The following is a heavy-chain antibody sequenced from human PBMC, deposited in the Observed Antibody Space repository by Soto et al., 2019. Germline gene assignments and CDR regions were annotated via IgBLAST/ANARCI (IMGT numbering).Heavy chain of an antibody. CDR3: ARGPVWFGELLSYYYYYMDV. CDR1: GYTFTSYD. Sequence: ASVKGSCKASGYTFTSYDINWVRQATGQGLEWMGWMNPNSGNTGYAQKFQGRVTMTRNTSISTAYMELSSLRSEDTAVYYCARGPVWFGELLSYYYYYMDVWGKGTTVTV. V-gene: IGHV1-8*01. J-gene: IGHJ6*03. CDR2: MNPNSGNT. D-gene: IGHD3-10*01.